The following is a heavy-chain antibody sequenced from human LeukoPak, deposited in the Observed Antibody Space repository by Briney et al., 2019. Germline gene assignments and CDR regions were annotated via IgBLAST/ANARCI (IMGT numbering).Heavy chain of an antibody. D-gene: IGHD3-10*01. Sequence: ASVKVSSKASGYTFTRYGISWGGEAPGQGLERMGWISAYNGNTKYAQKLQGRVTITTDTSTSTAYMELRSLRSDDTAVYYCARVVMVRALTTQYYYYYMDVWGKGTTVTISS. J-gene: IGHJ6*03. CDR3: ARVVMVRALTTQYYYYYMDV. CDR1: GYTFTRYG. CDR2: ISAYNGNT. V-gene: IGHV1-18*01.